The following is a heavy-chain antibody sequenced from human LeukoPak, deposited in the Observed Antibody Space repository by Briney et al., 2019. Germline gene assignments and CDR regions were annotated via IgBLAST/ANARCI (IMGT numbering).Heavy chain of an antibody. CDR3: ARREQWLVGDDY. Sequence: GASVTVSFKASGYTFTVYYMHWVRQAPGQGLEWMGWISAYNGNTNYAQKLQGRVTMTTDTSTSTAYMELRSLRSDDTAVYYCARREQWLVGDDYWGQGTLVTVSS. J-gene: IGHJ4*02. D-gene: IGHD6-19*01. CDR1: GYTFTVYY. CDR2: ISAYNGNT. V-gene: IGHV1-18*04.